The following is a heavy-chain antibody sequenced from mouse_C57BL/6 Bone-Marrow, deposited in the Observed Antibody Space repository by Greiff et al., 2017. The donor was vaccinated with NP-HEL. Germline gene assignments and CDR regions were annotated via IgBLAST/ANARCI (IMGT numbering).Heavy chain of an antibody. Sequence: QVQLKESGAELAKPGASVKLSCKASGYTFTSYWMHWVKQRPGQGLEWIGYINPSSGYTKYNQKFKGKATLTADKSSSTAYMQLSSLTYEDSAVYYCARGLGGAYWGQGTLVTVSA. J-gene: IGHJ3*01. CDR2: INPSSGYT. CDR1: GYTFTSYW. D-gene: IGHD2-2*01. V-gene: IGHV1-7*01. CDR3: ARGLGGAY.